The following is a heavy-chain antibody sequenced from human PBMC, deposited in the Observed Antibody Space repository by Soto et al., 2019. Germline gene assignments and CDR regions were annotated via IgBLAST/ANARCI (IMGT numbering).Heavy chain of an antibody. J-gene: IGHJ4*02. Sequence: TLSLTCTVSGSSISYGGFSWSWIRQSPGKGLEWIGYISHLENTYFHPSFKSRLTMSIDRSRNQFSLNLSSVTAADRAVSYCVRGGGYDPFDSGGQGVLVTVSS. V-gene: IGHV4-30-2*06. CDR2: ISHLENT. D-gene: IGHD5-12*01. CDR1: GSSISYGGFS. CDR3: VRGGGYDPFDS.